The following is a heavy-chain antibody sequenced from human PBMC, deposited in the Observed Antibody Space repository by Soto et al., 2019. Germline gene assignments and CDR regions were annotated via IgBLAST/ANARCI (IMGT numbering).Heavy chain of an antibody. V-gene: IGHV1-18*01. J-gene: IGHJ4*02. Sequence: QVQLVQSGVEVKKPGASVKVSCKASGYTFTNYAISWVRQAPGQGLEWMGWINGYNGKTNYAQMHQGRVTMTTDTPTSTAYMELRSLRSDDTAVYYCARDTGYSSGWGFGYWGQGTLVTVSS. CDR2: INGYNGKT. CDR1: GYTFTNYA. CDR3: ARDTGYSSGWGFGY. D-gene: IGHD6-19*01.